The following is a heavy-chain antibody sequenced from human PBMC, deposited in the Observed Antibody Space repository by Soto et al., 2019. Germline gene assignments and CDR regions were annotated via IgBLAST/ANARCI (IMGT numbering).Heavy chain of an antibody. CDR2: IFYSGST. CDR1: GGSISDYY. J-gene: IGHJ5*02. Sequence: LEPLSLTCTVSGGSISDYYWSWIRQPTGRGLEWIGHIFYSGSTNYNPALKSRVTISVDTSKSQFSLKLSSVTAADTAVYYCAKDSGYNYGYFRWFDPWGQGTLVTVSS. V-gene: IGHV4-59*01. CDR3: AKDSGYNYGYFRWFDP. D-gene: IGHD5-18*01.